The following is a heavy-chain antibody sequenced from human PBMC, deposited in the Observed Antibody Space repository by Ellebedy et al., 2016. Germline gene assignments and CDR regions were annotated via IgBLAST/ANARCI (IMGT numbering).Heavy chain of an antibody. V-gene: IGHV3-23*01. J-gene: IGHJ4*01. CDR2: ISGSGGST. Sequence: GGSLRLSCAASGFTFSSYAMSWVRQAPGKGLEWVSAISGSGGSTHYEDSVKGRFTISRNNSKDTLYPQMNSLRGEDTAVYYCANSLYSSGWSKFDYWGHGTLVTVFS. D-gene: IGHD6-19*01. CDR1: GFTFSSYA. CDR3: ANSLYSSGWSKFDY.